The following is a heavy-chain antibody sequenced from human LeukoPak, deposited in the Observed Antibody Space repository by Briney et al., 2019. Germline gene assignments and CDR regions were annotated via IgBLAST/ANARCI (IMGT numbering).Heavy chain of an antibody. CDR1: GGTFSSYA. CDR2: MNPNSGDT. J-gene: IGHJ5*02. V-gene: IGHV1-8*02. CDR3: ARSGFGSGISFDL. Sequence: GASVKVPCKASGGTFSSYAISWVRQAPGQGLEWMGWMNPNSGDTGYPQKFQGRVTMTRDTSITTAYMELSSLRSEDTAVYYCARSGFGSGISFDLWGQGTLVTVSS. D-gene: IGHD3-10*01.